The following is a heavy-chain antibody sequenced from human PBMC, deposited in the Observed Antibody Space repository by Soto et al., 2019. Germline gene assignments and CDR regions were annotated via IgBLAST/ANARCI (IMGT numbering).Heavy chain of an antibody. CDR3: ARWGDYGGNSKYYFDY. V-gene: IGHV4-4*07. CDR1: GGSISSYY. CDR2: IYTSGST. D-gene: IGHD4-17*01. J-gene: IGHJ4*02. Sequence: SETLSLTCTVSGGSISSYYWSWIRQPAGKGLEWIGRIYTSGSTNYNPSLKSRVTMSVDTSKNQFSLKLSSVTAADTAVYYCARWGDYGGNSKYYFDYWRQGTLVTVSS.